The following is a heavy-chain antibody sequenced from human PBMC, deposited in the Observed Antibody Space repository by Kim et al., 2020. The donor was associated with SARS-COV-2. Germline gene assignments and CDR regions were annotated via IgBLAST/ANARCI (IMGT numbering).Heavy chain of an antibody. D-gene: IGHD2-8*01. Sequence: SETLSLTCAVYGGSFSGYYWSWIRQPPGKGLEWIGEINHSGSTNYNPSLKSRVTISVDTSKNQFSLKLSSVTAADTAVYYCARGPPGRPPLIDYWGQGTLVTVSS. J-gene: IGHJ4*02. CDR3: ARGPPGRPPLIDY. CDR2: INHSGST. V-gene: IGHV4-34*01. CDR1: GGSFSGYY.